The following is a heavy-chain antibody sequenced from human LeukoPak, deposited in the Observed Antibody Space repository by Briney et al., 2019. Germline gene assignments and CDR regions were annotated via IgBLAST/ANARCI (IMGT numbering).Heavy chain of an antibody. D-gene: IGHD3-10*01. CDR3: ARDYYGSGILFY. V-gene: IGHV1-69*05. Sequence: GASVKVSCKASGGTFSSYAISWVRQAPGQGLEWMGGIIPIFGTANYAQKFQGRVTITTDESTSTAYMELSSLRSEDTAVYCCARDYYGSGILFYWGQGTLVTVSS. CDR1: GGTFSSYA. CDR2: IIPIFGTA. J-gene: IGHJ4*02.